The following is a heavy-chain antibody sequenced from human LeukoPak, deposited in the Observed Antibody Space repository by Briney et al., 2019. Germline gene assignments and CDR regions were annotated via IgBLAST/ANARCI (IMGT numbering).Heavy chain of an antibody. CDR3: ASRKLGNDY. J-gene: IGHJ4*02. Sequence: SETLSLTCTVSGGFVTDYYWSWIRQSPGKGLEWIGYIYYTGTSYNPSLKSRVTISADTSKNQFSLKLISVTAADTAVYYCASRKLGNDYWGQGTLVTVSS. V-gene: IGHV4-59*02. CDR2: IYYTGT. D-gene: IGHD7-27*01. CDR1: GGFVTDYY.